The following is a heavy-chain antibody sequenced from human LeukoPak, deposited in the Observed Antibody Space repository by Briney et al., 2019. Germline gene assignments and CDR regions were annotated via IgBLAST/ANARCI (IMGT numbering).Heavy chain of an antibody. V-gene: IGHV3-23*01. J-gene: IGHJ4*02. CDR1: GFTFSSYA. CDR2: ISGSGGST. CDR3: AKTRDNDSSGYSTTPYFDY. Sequence: GGSLRLSCAASGFTFSSYAMSWVRQAPGKGLEWVSAISGSGGSTYYADSVKGRFTISRDNSKNTLYLQTNSLSAEDTAVYYCAKTRDNDSSGYSTTPYFDYWGQGTLVTVSS. D-gene: IGHD3-22*01.